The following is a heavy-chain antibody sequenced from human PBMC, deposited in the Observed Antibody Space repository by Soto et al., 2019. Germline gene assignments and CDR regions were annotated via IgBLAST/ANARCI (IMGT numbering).Heavy chain of an antibody. V-gene: IGHV4-31*03. J-gene: IGHJ3*02. CDR2: IYYSGST. CDR1: GGSISSGGYY. Sequence: QVQLQASGPGLVKPSQTLSLACTVSGGSISSGGYYWSWIRQHPGTGLEWIGYIYYSGSTYYNPSLKSRVTISVDTSKNELALKLSSVTAADTAVYYCARGSYGSFFDAFDIWGQGTMVTVSS. D-gene: IGHD5-18*01. CDR3: ARGSYGSFFDAFDI.